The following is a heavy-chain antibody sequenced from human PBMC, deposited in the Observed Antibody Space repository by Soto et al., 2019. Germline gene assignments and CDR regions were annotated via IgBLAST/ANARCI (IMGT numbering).Heavy chain of an antibody. D-gene: IGHD4-17*01. Sequence: PSETLSLTCAVSGDSIISIYHWAWIRQPPGRGLEWVASIYHTGTTYYTPSLRSRVIISLDTSKNQFSLRLTSVTAADTAVYYCARGAATVTPGWFDPWGQGIMVTVSS. CDR3: ARGAATVTPGWFDP. CDR1: GDSIISIYH. CDR2: IYHTGTT. J-gene: IGHJ5*02. V-gene: IGHV4-38-2*01.